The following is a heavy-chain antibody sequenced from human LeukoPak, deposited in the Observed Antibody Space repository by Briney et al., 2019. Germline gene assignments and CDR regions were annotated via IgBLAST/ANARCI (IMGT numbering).Heavy chain of an antibody. CDR2: IYYSGST. CDR3: ARGNGGGPH. V-gene: IGHV4-59*08. D-gene: IGHD4-23*01. J-gene: IGHJ4*02. Sequence: XWXRXXPXXXLEWIGYIYYSGSTNYNPSLKSRVTISVDTSKNQFSLKLSSVTAADTAVYYCARGNGGGPHWGQGTLVTVSS.